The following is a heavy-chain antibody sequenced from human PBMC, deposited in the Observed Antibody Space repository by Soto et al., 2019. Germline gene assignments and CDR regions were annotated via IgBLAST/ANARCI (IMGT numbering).Heavy chain of an antibody. J-gene: IGHJ4*02. V-gene: IGHV3-11*06. Sequence: GVSLRLSCEASGFSLSYYYMSWIRQAPGQGLESLSYISSSSTETNYADSVRGRFTISRDNARNSLYLQLSGLRAKDTAVYYCVRDIARVGDTYYYVYWDRGTLVTVSS. CDR1: GFSLSYYY. D-gene: IGHD1-26*01. CDR2: ISSSSTET. CDR3: VRDIARVGDTYYYVY.